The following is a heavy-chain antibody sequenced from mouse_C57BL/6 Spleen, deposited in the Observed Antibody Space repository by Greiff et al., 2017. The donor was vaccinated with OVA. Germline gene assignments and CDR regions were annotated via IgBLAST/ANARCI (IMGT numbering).Heavy chain of an antibody. CDR3: ASSSYFDY. CDR2: ISYDGSN. CDR1: GYSITSGYY. Sequence: ESGPGLVKPSQSLSLTCSVTGYSITSGYYWNWIRQFPGNKLEWMGYISYDGSNNYNPSLKNRISITRDTSKNQFFLKLNSVTTEDTATYYCASSSYFDYWGQGTTLTVSS. J-gene: IGHJ2*01. V-gene: IGHV3-6*01.